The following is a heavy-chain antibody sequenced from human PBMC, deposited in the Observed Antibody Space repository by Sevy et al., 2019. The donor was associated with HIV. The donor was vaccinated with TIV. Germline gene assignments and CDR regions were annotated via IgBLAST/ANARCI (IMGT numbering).Heavy chain of an antibody. V-gene: IGHV3-21*01. CDR3: ARVKDYGDYGAFDI. CDR1: GFTFNSHT. CDR2: ISSSSSYI. J-gene: IGHJ3*02. D-gene: IGHD4-17*01. Sequence: GGSLRLSCAGSGFTFNSHTMNWVRQAPGKGLEWVSSISSSSSYIYYGDSVKGRFTISRDNAKSSLFLQMNSLRAEDTALYFGARVKDYGDYGAFDIWGQGTMVTVSS.